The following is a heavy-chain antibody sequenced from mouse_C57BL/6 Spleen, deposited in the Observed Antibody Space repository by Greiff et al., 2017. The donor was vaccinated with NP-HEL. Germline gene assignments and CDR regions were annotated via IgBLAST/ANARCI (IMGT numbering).Heavy chain of an antibody. D-gene: IGHD2-1*01. CDR2: INPSSGYT. CDR1: GYTFTSYW. J-gene: IGHJ1*03. Sequence: QVQLQQSGAELAKPGASVKLSCKASGYTFTSYWMHWVKQRPGQGLEWIGYINPSSGYTKYNQKFKDKATLTADKSSSTAYMQLSSLTYEDSAVYYCARSPYGNYWYFDVWGTGTTVTVSS. V-gene: IGHV1-7*01. CDR3: ARSPYGNYWYFDV.